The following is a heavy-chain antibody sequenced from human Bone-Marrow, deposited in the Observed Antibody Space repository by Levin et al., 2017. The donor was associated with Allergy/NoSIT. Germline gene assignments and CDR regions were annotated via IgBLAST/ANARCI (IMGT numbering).Heavy chain of an antibody. CDR1: GYSISSGYY. D-gene: IGHD6-13*01. J-gene: IGHJ1*01. CDR3: AGEPLHRAGARSQY. CDR2: MHHSGDT. Sequence: SETLSLTCTVSGYSISSGYYWGWIRQPPGEGLEWIASMHHSGDTHYNQSLKSRVTISVDTSKNQFSLKLSSVTAADTAVYYCAGEPLHRAGARSQYWGQGTLVTVSS. V-gene: IGHV4-38-2*02.